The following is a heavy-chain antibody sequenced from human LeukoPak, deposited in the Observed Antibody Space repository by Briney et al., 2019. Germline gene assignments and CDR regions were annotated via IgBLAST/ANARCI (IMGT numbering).Heavy chain of an antibody. J-gene: IGHJ3*02. D-gene: IGHD4-17*01. V-gene: IGHV1-46*03. CDR3: ARDPGGDLYHDAFDI. CDR2: INPSGGST. CDR1: GYTFTSYY. Sequence: ASVKVSCKASGYTFTSYYMHWVRQAPGQGLEWMGIINPSGGSTSYAQKFQGRVTMTRDTSTSTVYVELSSLRSEDTAVYYCARDPGGDLYHDAFDIWGQGTMVTVSS.